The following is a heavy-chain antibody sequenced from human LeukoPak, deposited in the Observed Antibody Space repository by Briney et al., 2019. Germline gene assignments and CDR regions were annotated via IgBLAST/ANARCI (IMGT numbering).Heavy chain of an antibody. J-gene: IGHJ3*02. D-gene: IGHD4-23*01. CDR1: GGSISSYH. V-gene: IGHV4-59*01. CDR2: IYYSGST. CDR3: ARAVEGGVFDI. Sequence: SETLSLTCTVSGGSISSYHWSWIRQPPGKGLEWLGYIYYSGSTNYNPSLKSRVTISVDTSKNHFSLKLSSVTAADTAVYYCARAVEGGVFDIWGQGTMVTVSS.